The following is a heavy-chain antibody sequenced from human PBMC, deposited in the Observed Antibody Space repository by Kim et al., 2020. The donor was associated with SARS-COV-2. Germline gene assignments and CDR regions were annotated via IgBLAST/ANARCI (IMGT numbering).Heavy chain of an antibody. Sequence: GRFTISRDNSKNTLYLQMNSLRAEDTAVYYCAKDPPRTMVRGVHNWFDPWGQGTLVTVSS. J-gene: IGHJ5*02. V-gene: IGHV3-23*01. D-gene: IGHD3-10*01. CDR3: AKDPPRTMVRGVHNWFDP.